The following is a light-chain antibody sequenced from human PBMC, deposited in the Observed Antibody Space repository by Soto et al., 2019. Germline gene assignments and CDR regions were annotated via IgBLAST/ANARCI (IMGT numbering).Light chain of an antibody. Sequence: DIQMTQSPSSLSASVGDRVTITCRASQSIRSCLNWYQQKPGKAPKLLISRASSLHSGVPSRFSGSGSGTDFTLTISSLQPEDFAAYYCQHSYNAPWTFGQGTKVDIK. J-gene: IGKJ1*01. CDR2: RAS. CDR3: QHSYNAPWT. CDR1: QSIRSC. V-gene: IGKV1-39*01.